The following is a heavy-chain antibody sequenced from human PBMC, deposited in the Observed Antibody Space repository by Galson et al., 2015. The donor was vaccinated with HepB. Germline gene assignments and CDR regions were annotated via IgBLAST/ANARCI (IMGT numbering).Heavy chain of an antibody. CDR3: ARSFTYYDILTGYFYFDY. CDR1: GFTFSSYW. D-gene: IGHD3-9*01. CDR2: IKQDGSEK. Sequence: SLRLSCAASGFTFSSYWMSWVRQAPGKGLEWVANIKQDGSEKYYVDSVKGRFTISRDNAKNSLHLQMNSLRAEDTAVYYCARSFTYYDILTGYFYFDYWGQGTLVTVSS. V-gene: IGHV3-7*05. J-gene: IGHJ4*02.